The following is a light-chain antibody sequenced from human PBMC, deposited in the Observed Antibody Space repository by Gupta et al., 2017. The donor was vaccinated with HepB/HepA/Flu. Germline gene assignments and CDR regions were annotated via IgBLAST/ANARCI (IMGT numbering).Light chain of an antibody. CDR3: QQYGSSPRT. V-gene: IGKV3-20*01. Sequence: EIVLTPSPGTLTLSPGERATLSCRASQSVSSTYLAWYQQKPGQAPRRLIYCASSRATGIPDRFSGSGSGTDFTRTISRLEPEDFAVYYCQQYGSSPRTFGQGTKVEIK. J-gene: IGKJ1*01. CDR1: QSVSSTY. CDR2: CAS.